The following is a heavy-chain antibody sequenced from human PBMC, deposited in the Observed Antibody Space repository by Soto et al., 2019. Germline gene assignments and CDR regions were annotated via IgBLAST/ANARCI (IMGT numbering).Heavy chain of an antibody. J-gene: IGHJ5*02. Sequence: ASLKVSCKASGYTFTIYAMHWVRQAPGQRLEWMGWINAGNGNTKYSQKFQGRVTITTDTSASTAYMELSSLRSEDTAVYYCARGLRGGDADWFDPWGQGTQVTVSS. CDR3: ARGLRGGDADWFDP. CDR2: INAGNGNT. CDR1: GYTFTIYA. V-gene: IGHV1-3*01. D-gene: IGHD2-21*02.